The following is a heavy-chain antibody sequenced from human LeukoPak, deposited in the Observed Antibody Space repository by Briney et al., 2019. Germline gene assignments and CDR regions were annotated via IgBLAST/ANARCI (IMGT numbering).Heavy chain of an antibody. CDR2: IYYSGST. CDR3: ARPVVAATTPDTFDI. D-gene: IGHD2-15*01. Sequence: PSETLSLTCTVSGGSISSYYWSWIRQPPGKGLEWIGYIYYSGSTNYNPSLKSRVTISVETSKNQFSLKLSSVTAADTAVYYCARPVVAATTPDTFDIWGQGTMVTVSS. V-gene: IGHV4-59*01. J-gene: IGHJ3*02. CDR1: GGSISSYY.